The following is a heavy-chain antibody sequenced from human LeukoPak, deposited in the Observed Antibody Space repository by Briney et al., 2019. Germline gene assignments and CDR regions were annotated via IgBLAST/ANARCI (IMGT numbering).Heavy chain of an antibody. J-gene: IGHJ5*02. V-gene: IGHV3-48*01. CDR2: ISSSSSTI. D-gene: IGHD3-3*01. Sequence: PGGSPRLSCAASGFTFSSYSMNWVRQAPGKGLEWVSYISSSSSTIYYADSVKGRFTVSRDNAKNSLYLQMNSLRAGDTAVYYCARDPRRFLEWLSANWFDPWGQGTLVTVSP. CDR1: GFTFSSYS. CDR3: ARDPRRFLEWLSANWFDP.